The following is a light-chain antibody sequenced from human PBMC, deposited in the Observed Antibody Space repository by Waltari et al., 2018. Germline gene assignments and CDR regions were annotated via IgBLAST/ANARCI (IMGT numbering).Light chain of an antibody. V-gene: IGKV1-39*01. CDR2: YAS. J-gene: IGKJ2*01. CDR1: QSTSSY. Sequence: DIQMIQSPSSLSASVGDRVTITCRASQSTSSYLNWYQQKPGKAPQLLIYYASSLQSGVPSRFSGSGSGTDFTLTISRLQPEDFATYYCQESSRPPYTFGQGTKVDIK. CDR3: QESSRPPYT.